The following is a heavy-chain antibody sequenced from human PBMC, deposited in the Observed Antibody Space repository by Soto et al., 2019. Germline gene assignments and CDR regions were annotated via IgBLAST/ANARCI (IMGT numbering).Heavy chain of an antibody. CDR1: GYTFTSYY. V-gene: IGHV1-46*01. D-gene: IGHD3-9*01. Sequence: GASVKVSCKASGYTFTSYYMHWVRQAPGQGLEWMGIINPSGGSTSYAQKFQGRVTMTRDTSTSTVYMELSSLRSEDTAVYYCARALLTGYYKSSPFDYWGQGTTVTVSS. CDR2: INPSGGST. CDR3: ARALLTGYYKSSPFDY. J-gene: IGHJ4*03.